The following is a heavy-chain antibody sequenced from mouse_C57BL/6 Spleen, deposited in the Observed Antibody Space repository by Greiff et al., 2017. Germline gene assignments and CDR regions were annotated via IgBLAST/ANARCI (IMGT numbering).Heavy chain of an antibody. CDR1: GYAFTSYW. J-gene: IGHJ3*01. Sequence: QVQLQQSGAELVKPGASVKISCKASGYAFTSYWLSWVKRRPGEGLVWIGEIYPGGGSTNYNGKFKSKATLTADKSSSTAYMELSSLTSEDSAVYFCAIICDCGCAYWGQGTTVTVSS. CDR2: IYPGGGST. V-gene: IGHV1-80*01. CDR3: AIICDCGCAY.